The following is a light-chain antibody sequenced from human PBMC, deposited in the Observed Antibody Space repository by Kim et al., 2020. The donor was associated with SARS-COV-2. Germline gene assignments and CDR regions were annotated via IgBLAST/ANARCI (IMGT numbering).Light chain of an antibody. CDR3: QHYGGSYI. CDR1: QSIKTKY. CDR2: GVS. V-gene: IGKV3-20*01. J-gene: IGKJ2*01. Sequence: LAPGERATLSCRDRQSIKTKYLAWYQQKSGQAPRLLIYGVSTRSTGIPDRFSGSGSGTDFTLTISRLEAEDFAMYYCQHYGGSYIFGQGTKLEI.